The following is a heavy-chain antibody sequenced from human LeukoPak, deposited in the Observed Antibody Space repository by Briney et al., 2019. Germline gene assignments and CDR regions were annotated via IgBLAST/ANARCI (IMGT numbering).Heavy chain of an antibody. Sequence: SETLSLTCSVSDDSITMYYWTWIRQPPGQGLEWIGYVDHTGGTNFNPSLNGRVSISRDTTKNLFSLRLRSVTAADTAVYFCARGRVSSSTWYSTYYYYFYMDVWGKGTTVTVSS. J-gene: IGHJ6*03. CDR3: ARGRVSSSTWYSTYYYYFYMDV. CDR2: VDHTGGT. D-gene: IGHD1-1*01. CDR1: DDSITMYY. V-gene: IGHV4-59*01.